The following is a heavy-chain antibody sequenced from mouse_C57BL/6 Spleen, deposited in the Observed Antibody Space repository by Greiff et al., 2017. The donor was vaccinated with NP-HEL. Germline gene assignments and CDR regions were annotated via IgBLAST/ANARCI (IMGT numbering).Heavy chain of an antibody. CDR2: INYDGSST. V-gene: IGHV5-16*01. J-gene: IGHJ1*03. CDR1: GFTFSDYY. D-gene: IGHD2-5*01. Sequence: EVKLMESEGGLVQPGSSMKLSCTASGFTFSDYYMAWVRQVPEKGLEWVAKINYDGSSTYYLDSLKSRFIISRDNAKNILYLQMSSLKSEDTATYYCARDRGLSNYNWYFDVWGTGTTVTVSS. CDR3: ARDRGLSNYNWYFDV.